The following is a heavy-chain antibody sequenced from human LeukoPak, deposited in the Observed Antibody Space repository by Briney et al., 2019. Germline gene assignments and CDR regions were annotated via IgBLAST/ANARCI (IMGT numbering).Heavy chain of an antibody. D-gene: IGHD3-10*01. CDR2: IHYSGST. V-gene: IGHV4-59*08. CDR1: GGSFSGYY. J-gene: IGHJ5*02. Sequence: PSETMSPTCAVYGGSFSGYYWSWIRQPPGKGMEWIGYIHYSGSTNYTPSLKSRVPISVDTSKTQFSLKLSSVTAADTAVYYCARLSGYGSGSYYRSTRFDPWGQGTLVTVSS. CDR3: ARLSGYGSGSYYRSTRFDP.